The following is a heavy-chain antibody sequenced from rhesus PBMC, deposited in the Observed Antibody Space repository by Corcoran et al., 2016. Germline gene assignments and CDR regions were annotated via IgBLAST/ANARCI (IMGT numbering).Heavy chain of an antibody. Sequence: QVTLKESGPALVNPTQTLPLTCTFSGFSIRTSGMGVGWFRQPPGKALEWLALIYWDDDKFYNTSLKSRLTFSKDTSKNQVVLTMTNLVPVDTATYYCARRREELQAFDYWGQGVLVTVSS. CDR1: GFSIRTSGMG. CDR2: IYWDDDK. J-gene: IGHJ4*01. CDR3: ARRREELQAFDY. V-gene: IGHV2-174*01. D-gene: IGHD1-44*02.